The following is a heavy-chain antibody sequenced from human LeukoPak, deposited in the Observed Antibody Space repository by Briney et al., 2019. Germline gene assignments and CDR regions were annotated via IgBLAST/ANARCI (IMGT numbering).Heavy chain of an antibody. V-gene: IGHV3-7*01. Sequence: GGSLRLSCAASGFTFTNYWMNWLRQAPGKGLEWVANIKQDGGAKNYVDSVKGRFTISRDNAKNSLYLQMNNLRVEDTAVYYCADNLSRWGQGTLVTVSS. J-gene: IGHJ4*02. CDR3: ADNLSR. CDR1: GFTFTNYW. D-gene: IGHD1-1*01. CDR2: IKQDGGAK.